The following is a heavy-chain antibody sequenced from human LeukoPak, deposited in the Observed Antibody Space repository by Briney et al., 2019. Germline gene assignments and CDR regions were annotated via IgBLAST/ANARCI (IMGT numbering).Heavy chain of an antibody. CDR3: ARGRYCSSTSCFAWLWFDP. Sequence: ASVKVSCKASGYTFTSYDINWVRQATGQGLEWMGWMNPNSGNTGYAQKFQGRVTITRNTSISKAYMELSSLRSEDTAVYYCARGRYCSSTSCFAWLWFDPWGQGTLVTVSS. CDR2: MNPNSGNT. V-gene: IGHV1-8*03. CDR1: GYTFTSYD. J-gene: IGHJ5*02. D-gene: IGHD2-2*01.